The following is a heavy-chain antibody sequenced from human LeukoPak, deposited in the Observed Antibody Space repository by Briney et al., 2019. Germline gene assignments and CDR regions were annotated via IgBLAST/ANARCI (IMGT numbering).Heavy chain of an antibody. CDR2: MNPNSGNT. J-gene: IGHJ4*02. Sequence: ASVKVSCEASGYTFTSYDINWVRQATGHGLDWMGWMNPNSGNTGYAQKFQSRVTMTRNTSISTAYMELSSLRSEDTDVYYCASYYYGSGSYYDWGQGTLVTVSS. CDR1: GYTFTSYD. V-gene: IGHV1-8*01. D-gene: IGHD3-10*01. CDR3: ASYYYGSGSYYD.